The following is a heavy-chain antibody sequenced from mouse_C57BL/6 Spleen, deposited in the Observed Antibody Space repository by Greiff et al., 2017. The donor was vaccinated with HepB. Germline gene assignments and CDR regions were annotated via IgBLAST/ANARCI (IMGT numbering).Heavy chain of an antibody. J-gene: IGHJ3*01. CDR2: ISGGGGNT. D-gene: IGHD2-5*01. Sequence: EVKLMESGGGLVKPGGSLKLSCAASGFTFSSYTMSWVRQTPEKRLEWVATISGGGGNTYYPDSVKGRFTISRDNAKNTLYLQMSSLRSEDTALYYCARLGAYYSNYSGFAYWGQGTLVTVSA. CDR3: ARLGAYYSNYSGFAY. V-gene: IGHV5-9*01. CDR1: GFTFSSYT.